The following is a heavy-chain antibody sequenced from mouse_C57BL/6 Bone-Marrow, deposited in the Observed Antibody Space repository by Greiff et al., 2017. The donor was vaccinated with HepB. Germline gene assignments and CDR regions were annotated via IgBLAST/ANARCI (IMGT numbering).Heavy chain of an antibody. V-gene: IGHV1-42*01. CDR2: INPSTGGT. J-gene: IGHJ4*01. CDR1: GYSFTGYY. D-gene: IGHD3-2*02. CDR3: EGGAAQARDYYGMDC. Sequence: EVQLQQSGPELVKPGASVKISCKASGYSFTGYYMNWVKQSPEKSLEWIGEINPSTGGTIYNQKFKAKATLTVDKSASTAYMQHKSLTSEDSAVYYGEGGAAQARDYYGMDCGGRGTGVTVTA.